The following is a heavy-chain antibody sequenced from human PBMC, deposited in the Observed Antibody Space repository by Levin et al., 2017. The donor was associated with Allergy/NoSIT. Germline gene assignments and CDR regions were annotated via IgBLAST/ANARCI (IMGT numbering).Heavy chain of an antibody. J-gene: IGHJ5*02. CDR2: ISWNSGSI. V-gene: IGHV3-9*01. CDR3: AKSRELLGWFDP. Sequence: GGSLRLSCAASGFTFDDYAMHWVRQAPGKGLEWVSGISWNSGSIGYADSVKGRFTISRDNAKNSLYLQMNSLRAEDTALYYCAKSRELLGWFDPWGQGTLVTVSS. CDR1: GFTFDDYA. D-gene: IGHD1-26*01.